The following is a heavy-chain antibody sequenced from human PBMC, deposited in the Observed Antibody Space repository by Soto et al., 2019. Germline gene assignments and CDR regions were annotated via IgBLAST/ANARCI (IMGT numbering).Heavy chain of an antibody. CDR1: GGSISSGGYY. V-gene: IGHV4-31*03. CDR2: IYYSGST. Sequence: SETLSLTCTVSGGSISSGGYYWSWIRQHPGKGLEWIGYIYYSGSTYYNPSLKSRITISVDTSKNQFSLKLSSVTAADTAVYYWARGGYYDILTGRPYGMDVWGQGTTVTVS. CDR3: ARGGYYDILTGRPYGMDV. J-gene: IGHJ6*02. D-gene: IGHD3-9*01.